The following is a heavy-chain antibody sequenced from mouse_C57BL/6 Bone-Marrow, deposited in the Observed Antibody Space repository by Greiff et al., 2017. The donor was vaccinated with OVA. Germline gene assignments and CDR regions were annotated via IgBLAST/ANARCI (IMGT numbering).Heavy chain of an antibody. V-gene: IGHV5-9-1*02. J-gene: IGHJ2*01. CDR1: GFTFSSYA. D-gene: IGHD1-1*01. Sequence: EVNLVESGEGLVKPGGSLKLSCAASGFTFSSYAMSWVRQTPEKRLEWVAYISSGGDYIYYADTVKGRFTISRDNARNTLYLQMSSLKSEDTAMYYCTRVTTVVAYYFDYWGQGTTLTVSS. CDR2: ISSGGDYI. CDR3: TRVTTVVAYYFDY.